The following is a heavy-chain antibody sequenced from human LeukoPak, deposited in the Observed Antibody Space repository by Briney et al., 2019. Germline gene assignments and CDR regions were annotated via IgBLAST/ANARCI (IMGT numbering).Heavy chain of an antibody. Sequence: ASVEVSCHASGYTFTYRYLHWVRQAPGPALGWMGWITHLKGNNHYAQKFQGRVTIIRDRSMSTAYMELSSLRSEDTAMYYCAIQEYCSGGSCYFVFDYWGQGTLVTVSS. CDR3: AIQEYCSGGSCYFVFDY. CDR1: GYTFTYRY. V-gene: IGHV1-45*02. J-gene: IGHJ4*02. CDR2: ITHLKGNN. D-gene: IGHD2-15*01.